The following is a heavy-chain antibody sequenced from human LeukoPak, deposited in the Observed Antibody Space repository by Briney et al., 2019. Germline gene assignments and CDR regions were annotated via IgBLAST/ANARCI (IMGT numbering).Heavy chain of an antibody. CDR2: ISMMGSDT. CDR1: VFTFSNYV. D-gene: IGHD3-10*01. V-gene: IGHV3-23*01. CDR3: AKVPYSEYGSGKPHFMDV. Sequence: GGCLRLSCAASVFTFSNYVMCWVCPAPGGGLGWVLTISMMGSDTYYAYSVKGRFTISRDNSENTLYLQMNNLRAEDTAIHYCAKVPYSEYGSGKPHFMDVWGQGTTVAVSS. J-gene: IGHJ6*02.